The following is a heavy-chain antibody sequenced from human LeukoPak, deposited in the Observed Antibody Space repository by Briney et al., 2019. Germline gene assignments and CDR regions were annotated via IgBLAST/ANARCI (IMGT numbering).Heavy chain of an antibody. CDR3: ARGGTAGVVY. Sequence: GASVKVSCKASGGTFSSYAISWVRQAPGQGLEWMGWINPNSGGTNSAQKFQGRVTMTRDTSISTAYMELSRLRSDDTAVYYCARGGTAGVVYWGQGTLVTVSS. CDR1: GGTFSSYA. J-gene: IGHJ4*02. V-gene: IGHV1-2*02. D-gene: IGHD1/OR15-1a*01. CDR2: INPNSGGT.